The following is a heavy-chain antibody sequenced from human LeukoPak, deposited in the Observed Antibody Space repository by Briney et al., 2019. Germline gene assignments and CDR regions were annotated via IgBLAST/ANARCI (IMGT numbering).Heavy chain of an antibody. CDR2: IYYSGST. CDR1: GGSISSGGYY. D-gene: IGHD4-17*01. V-gene: IGHV4-31*03. J-gene: IGHJ4*02. CDR3: ATRICGDYAYFDY. Sequence: PSETLSLTCTVSGGSISSGGYYWSWIRQHPGKGLEWIGYIYYSGSTYYNPSLKSRVTISVDTSKNQFSLKLSSVTAADTAVYYCATRICGDYAYFDYWGQGTLVTVSS.